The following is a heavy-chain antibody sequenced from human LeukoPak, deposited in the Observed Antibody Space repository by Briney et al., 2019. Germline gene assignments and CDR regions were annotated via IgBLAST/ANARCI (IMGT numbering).Heavy chain of an antibody. CDR2: IYYSGST. Sequence: PSETLSLTCTVSDGAINSHYWSWIRQPPGKGLEWIGYIYYSGSTNYNPSLKSRVTISVDTSKNQFSLKLSSVTAADTAVYYCARDTPPDYWGQGTLVTVSS. V-gene: IGHV4-59*11. CDR1: DGAINSHY. J-gene: IGHJ4*02. CDR3: ARDTPPDY.